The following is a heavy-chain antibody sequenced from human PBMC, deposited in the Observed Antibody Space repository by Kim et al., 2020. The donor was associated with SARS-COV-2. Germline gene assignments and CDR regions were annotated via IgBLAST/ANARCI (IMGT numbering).Heavy chain of an antibody. CDR2: IYYSGST. CDR1: GGSISSSSYY. V-gene: IGHV4-39*01. D-gene: IGHD5-12*01. J-gene: IGHJ3*02. Sequence: SETLSLTCTVSGGSISSSSYYWGWIRQPPGKGLEWIGSIYYSGSTYYNPSLKSRVTISVDTSKNQFSLKLSSVTAADTAVYYCARRLPSTRKNDAFDIWGQGTMVTVSS. CDR3: ARRLPSTRKNDAFDI.